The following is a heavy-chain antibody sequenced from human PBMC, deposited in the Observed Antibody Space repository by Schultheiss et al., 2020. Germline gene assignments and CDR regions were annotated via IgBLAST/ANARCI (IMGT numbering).Heavy chain of an antibody. Sequence: GGSLRLSCAASGFTFSSYSMNWVRQAPGKGLEWVSSISSSSSYIYYADSVKGRFTISRDNAKNSLYLQMNSLRAEDTAVYYCARDNDMVRGVIPFDYWGQGTLVTVSS. V-gene: IGHV3-21*01. D-gene: IGHD3-10*01. CDR3: ARDNDMVRGVIPFDY. CDR2: ISSSSSYI. CDR1: GFTFSSYS. J-gene: IGHJ4*02.